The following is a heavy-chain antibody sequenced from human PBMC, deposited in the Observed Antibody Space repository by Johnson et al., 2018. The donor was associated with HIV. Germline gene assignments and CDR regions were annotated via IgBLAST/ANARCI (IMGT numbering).Heavy chain of an antibody. CDR1: GFSISSNY. V-gene: IGHV3-53*01. Sequence: VQLVESGGGLIQPGGSLRLSCAASGFSISSNYMSWVRQPPGKGLEWVSVFYSGSNTYYADSVKGRFTISRDNSNNTLYLQMNSLRAEDTAVYYCARHKAVADAFDIWGQGTVVTVS. CDR2: FYSGSNT. CDR3: ARHKAVADAFDI. D-gene: IGHD6-19*01. J-gene: IGHJ3*02.